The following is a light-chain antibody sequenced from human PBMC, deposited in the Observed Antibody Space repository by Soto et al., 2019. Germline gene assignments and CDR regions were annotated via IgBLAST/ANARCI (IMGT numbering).Light chain of an antibody. J-gene: IGKJ1*01. CDR2: ATS. Sequence: DIQMTQSPSSLSASVGDRVTITCRASQSIFNYLNWYQQKPGKAPKLLIFATSNLQSGVPSRFSGSGSGTEFTLTISSLQLEDFATYSCQHSSLSPWTFGQATKVEIK. V-gene: IGKV1-39*01. CDR1: QSIFNY. CDR3: QHSSLSPWT.